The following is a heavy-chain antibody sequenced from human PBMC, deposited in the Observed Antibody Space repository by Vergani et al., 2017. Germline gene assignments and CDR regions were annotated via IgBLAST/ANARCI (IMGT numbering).Heavy chain of an antibody. Sequence: QLQLQESGPGLVKPSETLSLTCTVSGGSISSSSYYWGWIRQPPGKGLEWIGSIYYSGSTYYNPSLKSRVTISVETSKNQFSLKLSSVTAADTAVYYCASPPISSSWYVGNYWGQGTLVTVSS. CDR3: ASPPISSSWYVGNY. V-gene: IGHV4-39*07. J-gene: IGHJ4*02. D-gene: IGHD6-13*01. CDR2: IYYSGST. CDR1: GGSISSSSYY.